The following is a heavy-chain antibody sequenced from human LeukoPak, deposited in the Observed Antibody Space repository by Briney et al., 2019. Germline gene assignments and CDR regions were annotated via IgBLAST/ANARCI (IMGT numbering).Heavy chain of an antibody. CDR2: IYYSGST. D-gene: IGHD6-13*01. Sequence: SETLSLTRTVSGGSISSYYWSWIRQPPGKGLEWIGYIYYSGSTNYNPSLKSRVTISVDTSKNQFSLRLSSVTAADTAVYYCARGGSSWYRNYFDYWGQGTLVTVSS. CDR3: ARGGSSWYRNYFDY. V-gene: IGHV4-59*01. J-gene: IGHJ4*02. CDR1: GGSISSYY.